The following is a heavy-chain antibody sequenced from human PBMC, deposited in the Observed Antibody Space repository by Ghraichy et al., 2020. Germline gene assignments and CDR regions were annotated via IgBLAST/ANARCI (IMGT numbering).Heavy chain of an antibody. CDR3: ARDLWAFDI. V-gene: IGHV3-53*01. D-gene: IGHD2-21*01. J-gene: IGHJ3*02. CDR2: IYSGGTT. Sequence: ETLRLSCVGSGFDVSINRMSWVRQAPGKGLEWVSAIYSGGTTDYADSVKGRFTFSRDNSKNTVYLQMNSLRVDDTAVYYCARDLWAFDIWGQGTLVTVSS. CDR1: GFDVSINR.